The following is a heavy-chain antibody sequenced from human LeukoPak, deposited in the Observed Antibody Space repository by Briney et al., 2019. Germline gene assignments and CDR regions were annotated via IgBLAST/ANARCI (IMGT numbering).Heavy chain of an antibody. CDR3: ARAAAVAGFYYFDY. CDR2: IYYSGST. CDR1: GGSISSYY. J-gene: IGHJ4*02. Sequence: SETLSLTCTVSGGSISSYYWSWIRQPPGKGLEWIGYIYYSGSTNYNPSLKSRVTISVDTSKNQFSLKLSSVTAADTAVYYCARAAAVAGFYYFDYWGQGTLVTVSS. V-gene: IGHV4-59*12. D-gene: IGHD6-19*01.